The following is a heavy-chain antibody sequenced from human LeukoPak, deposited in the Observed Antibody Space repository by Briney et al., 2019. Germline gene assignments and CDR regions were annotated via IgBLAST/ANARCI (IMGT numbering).Heavy chain of an antibody. V-gene: IGHV1-8*01. CDR1: GYTFTSYD. CDR3: ARGLRDSSGREYFQH. CDR2: MNPNSGNT. Sequence: ASVKVSCKAYGYTFTSYDISWVRQATGQGLEWMGWMNPNSGNTGYAQKFQGRATMTRNTSISTAYMELSSPRSEDTAVYYCARGLRDSSGREYFQHWGQGTLVTVSS. J-gene: IGHJ1*01. D-gene: IGHD3-22*01.